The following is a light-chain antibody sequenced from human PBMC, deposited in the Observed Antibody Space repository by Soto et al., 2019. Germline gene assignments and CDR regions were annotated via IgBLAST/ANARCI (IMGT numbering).Light chain of an antibody. V-gene: IGKV3-15*01. J-gene: IGKJ2*01. Sequence: EIVMTQSPATLSVSPGERATISCRASQSVNNNLAWYQQKPGQAPSLLIYGASTRATGIPARFSGSGSGTEFTLTISSLQSEDFAVYYCQQYSNWTYTFGQVTKLEIK. CDR3: QQYSNWTYT. CDR1: QSVNNN. CDR2: GAS.